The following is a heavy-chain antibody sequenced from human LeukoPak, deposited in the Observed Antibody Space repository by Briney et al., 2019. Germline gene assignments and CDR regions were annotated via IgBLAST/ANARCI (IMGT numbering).Heavy chain of an antibody. CDR1: GFTFSSYS. J-gene: IGHJ6*03. Sequence: GGSLRLSCAASGFTFSSYSMNSVRQAPGKGLEWVSSISSSSSYIYYADSVKGRFTISRDNAKNSLYLQMNSLRAEDTAVYYCARAGSHYYYYYYMDVWGKGTTVTVSS. CDR2: ISSSSSYI. V-gene: IGHV3-21*01. CDR3: ARAGSHYYYYYYMDV.